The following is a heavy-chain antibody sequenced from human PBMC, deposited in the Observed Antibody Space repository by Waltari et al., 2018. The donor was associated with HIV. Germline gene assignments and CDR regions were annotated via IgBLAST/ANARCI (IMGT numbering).Heavy chain of an antibody. D-gene: IGHD2-15*01. CDR3: ARMVVLEGFDY. Sequence: QVQLQESGPGLVKPSETLSLTCAVPGYSISSGYYWGWIRQPPGEGLEWIGSSYHSGSTYYNPPLKSRVTISVDTSKNQFSLKLSSVTAADTAVYYCARMVVLEGFDYWGQGTLVTVSS. CDR2: SYHSGST. V-gene: IGHV4-38-2*01. J-gene: IGHJ4*02. CDR1: GYSISSGYY.